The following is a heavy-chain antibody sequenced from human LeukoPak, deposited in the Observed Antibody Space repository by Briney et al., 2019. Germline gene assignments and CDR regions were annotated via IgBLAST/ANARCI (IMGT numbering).Heavy chain of an antibody. V-gene: IGHV3-23*01. D-gene: IGHD3-16*01. CDR1: GFSFSDYA. CDR3: AKDHFTGGDYGDYFDL. Sequence: GGSLRLSCVASGFSFSDYAMSWVRQSPGQGLQWVSVINDRSNFKVYADSVRGRFIITRDNSQNTLYLEMNSLRADDTAIYYCAKDHFTGGDYGDYFDLWGQGVLVTVSS. J-gene: IGHJ4*02. CDR2: INDRSNFK.